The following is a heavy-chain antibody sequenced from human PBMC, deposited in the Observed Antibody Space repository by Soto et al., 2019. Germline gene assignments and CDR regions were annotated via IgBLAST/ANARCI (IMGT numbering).Heavy chain of an antibody. CDR2: IYYTGST. D-gene: IGHD6-13*01. CDR3: TYASSWYYFDY. Sequence: LSLTCTVSGGSISSYYWSWIRQPPGKGLEWIGYIYYTGSTNYNPSLKSRVTISQDTSKNQFSLKLTSVTAADTAVYYCTYASSWYYFDYWGQGALVTVSS. J-gene: IGHJ4*02. CDR1: GGSISSYY. V-gene: IGHV4-59*03.